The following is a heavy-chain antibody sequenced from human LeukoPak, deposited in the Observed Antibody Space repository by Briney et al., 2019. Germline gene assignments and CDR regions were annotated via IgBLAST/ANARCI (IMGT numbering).Heavy chain of an antibody. CDR1: GGSFSGYY. D-gene: IGHD3-16*01. J-gene: IGHJ4*02. CDR2: INHSGST. Sequence: PSETLSLTCAVYGGSFSGYYWSWIRQPPGKGLEWIGEINHSGSTNYNPSLKSRVSLSIDTSMNQFSLEVNSLTVADTAVYYCARFFYYDASRPPFWGQGTLVAVSS. V-gene: IGHV4-34*01. CDR3: ARFFYYDASRPPF.